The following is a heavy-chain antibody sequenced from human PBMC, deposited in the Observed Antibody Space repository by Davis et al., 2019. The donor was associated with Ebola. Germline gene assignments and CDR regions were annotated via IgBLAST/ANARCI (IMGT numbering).Heavy chain of an antibody. CDR3: ARLRSRNWYGDH. J-gene: IGHJ5*02. Sequence: GESLKIFCKGSGYSFTSYWISWVRQMPGKGPEWMGSIYPGGSDTTYNPSFQGRVTISADKSITTAYLQWSRLKASDTAIYYCARLRSRNWYGDHWGQGTLVTVSS. CDR2: IYPGGSDT. CDR1: GYSFTSYW. D-gene: IGHD6-13*01. V-gene: IGHV5-51*01.